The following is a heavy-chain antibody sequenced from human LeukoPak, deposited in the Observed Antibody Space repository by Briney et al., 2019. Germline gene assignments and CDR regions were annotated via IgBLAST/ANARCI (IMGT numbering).Heavy chain of an antibody. CDR1: GFTFSRYW. V-gene: IGHV3-74*01. CDR3: ARALRFLEVDY. CDR2: INSDGSST. J-gene: IGHJ4*02. Sequence: GGSLRLSCAASGFTFSRYWMHWVRQAPGKGLVWVSRINSDGSSTSYADSVKGRFTISRDNAKNTLYLQMNSLRAEDTAVYYCARALRFLEVDYWGQGTRVTVSS. D-gene: IGHD3-3*01.